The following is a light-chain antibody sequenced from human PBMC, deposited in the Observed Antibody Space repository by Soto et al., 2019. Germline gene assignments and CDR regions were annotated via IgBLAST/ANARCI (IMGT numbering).Light chain of an antibody. CDR1: QSVSSN. V-gene: IGKV3-15*01. J-gene: IGKJ1*01. CDR3: QQYNNWPLTWT. CDR2: GAS. Sequence: EIVMTQSPATLSVSPGERATLSCRSSQSVSSNLAWYQQKPGQTPRRLIYGASTRATGIPARFSGSGSGTEFTLTINSLQSEDFAVYYCQQYNNWPLTWTFGQGTKVEIK.